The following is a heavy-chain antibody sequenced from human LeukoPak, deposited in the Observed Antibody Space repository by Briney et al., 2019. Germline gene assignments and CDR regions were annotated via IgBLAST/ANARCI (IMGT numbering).Heavy chain of an antibody. CDR1: GFSFSNYW. D-gene: IGHD1-14*01. CDR2: INEDGSEK. CDR3: ARGGVRRGYYDY. Sequence: GGSLGLSCAASGFSFSNYWMKWVRQDPGKGLEWVANINEDGSEKYYVDSVRGRFTISRDNAKNSLYLQMNSLRTEDTAIYYCARGGVRRGYYDYWGQGTLLTVSS. J-gene: IGHJ4*02. V-gene: IGHV3-7*01.